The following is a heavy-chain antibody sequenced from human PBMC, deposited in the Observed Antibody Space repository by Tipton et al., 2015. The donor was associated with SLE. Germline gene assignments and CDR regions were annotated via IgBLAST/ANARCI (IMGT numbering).Heavy chain of an antibody. Sequence: SLRLSCAASGFTFSNYWMHWVRQAPGEGLVWVSRINTDGRTTNYADSVRGRFTISRDNARNTLYLQMTSLRAEDTAVYYCTRDIGGFGSYWGQGTLVTVSS. D-gene: IGHD3-10*01. CDR3: TRDIGGFGSY. V-gene: IGHV3-74*01. CDR1: GFTFSNYW. CDR2: INTDGRTT. J-gene: IGHJ4*02.